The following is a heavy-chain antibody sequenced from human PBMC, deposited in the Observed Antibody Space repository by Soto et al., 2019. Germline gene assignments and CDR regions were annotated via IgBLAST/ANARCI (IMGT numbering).Heavy chain of an antibody. CDR2: IYTSGST. V-gene: IGHV4-4*07. CDR3: ARVTERQLPPTDIYGLDV. D-gene: IGHD6-13*01. J-gene: IGHJ6*02. CDR1: GGSISSYY. Sequence: PSETLSLTCTVSGGSISSYYWSWIRQPAGKGLEWIGRIYTSGSTNYNPSLKSRVTMSVDTSKNQFSLKLSSVTAADTAVYYCARVTERQLPPTDIYGLDVWGQVTTFPVS.